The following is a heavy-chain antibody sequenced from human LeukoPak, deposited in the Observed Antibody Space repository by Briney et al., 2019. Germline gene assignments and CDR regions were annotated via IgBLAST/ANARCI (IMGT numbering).Heavy chain of an antibody. CDR1: GGSFSGYY. V-gene: IGHV4-34*01. J-gene: IGHJ4*02. Sequence: SETLSLTCAVYGGSFSGYYWSWIRQPPGKGLEWIGEINHSGSTNYNPSLKSRVTISVDTSKNQISLKLSSVTAADTAVYYCARVTLVLDYWGQGTLVTVSS. CDR2: INHSGST. CDR3: ARVTLVLDY. D-gene: IGHD3-16*01.